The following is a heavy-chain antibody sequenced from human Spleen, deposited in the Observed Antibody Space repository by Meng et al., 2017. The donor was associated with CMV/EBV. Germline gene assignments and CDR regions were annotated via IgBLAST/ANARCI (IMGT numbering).Heavy chain of an antibody. J-gene: IGHJ6*02. CDR2: ISSSSSTI. D-gene: IGHD1-14*01. CDR1: GFTFSSYS. V-gene: IGHV3-48*04. CDR3: ARGTKYAMDA. Sequence: GESLKISCAASGFTFSSYSMNWVRQAPGKGLEWVSYISSSSSTIYYADSVKGRFTISRDNAKNSLYLQMNSLRPEDAAVYFCARGTKYAMDAWGQGTTVTVSS.